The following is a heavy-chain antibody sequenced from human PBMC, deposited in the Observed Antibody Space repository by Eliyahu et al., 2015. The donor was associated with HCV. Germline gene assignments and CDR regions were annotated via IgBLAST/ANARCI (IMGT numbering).Heavy chain of an antibody. J-gene: IGHJ3*02. D-gene: IGHD1-26*01. CDR3: ARGISGSRAFDI. CDR2: IXFXGSST. V-gene: IGHV3-74*03. CDR1: EFPFSSYW. Sequence: EEQLVESGGGLVQPGGSLRLXCAGSEFPFSSYWIPWVRQAPGKGLXWVSRIXFXGSSTTYADSVKGRFTISRDNANNTLYLQMTSLRAEDTAMYFCARGISGSRAFDIWGRGTMVTVSS.